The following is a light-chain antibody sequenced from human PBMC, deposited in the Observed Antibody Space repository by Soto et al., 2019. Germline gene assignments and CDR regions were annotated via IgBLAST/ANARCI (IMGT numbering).Light chain of an antibody. CDR3: SSYTSSSPYV. Sequence: QSVLTQPASVSGSPGQSITISCTGTSSDVGGYNYVSWYQQHPGKAPKLMIYEVSNRPSGVSNRFSGSKSGNTASLTISGLQAEDGADYYCSSYTSSSPYVFGTGTKVTV. CDR2: EVS. V-gene: IGLV2-14*01. J-gene: IGLJ1*01. CDR1: SSDVGGYNY.